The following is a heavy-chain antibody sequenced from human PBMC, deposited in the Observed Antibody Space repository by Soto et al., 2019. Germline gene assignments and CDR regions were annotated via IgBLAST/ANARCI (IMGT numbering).Heavy chain of an antibody. CDR2: IGPSGSDT. V-gene: IGHV3-23*01. CDR1: GITFSSYL. CDR3: AKRHHGSGGDYGMDV. Sequence: EVQLLESGGGLVQPGGSLRLSCAASGITFSSYLMRWVRQAPGKGLEWVSSIGPSGSDTYYADSVKGRFTISRDNSRNTLSLQMNSVRVEDTAVYYCAKRHHGSGGDYGMDVWGQGTTVTVSS. J-gene: IGHJ6*02. D-gene: IGHD3-10*01.